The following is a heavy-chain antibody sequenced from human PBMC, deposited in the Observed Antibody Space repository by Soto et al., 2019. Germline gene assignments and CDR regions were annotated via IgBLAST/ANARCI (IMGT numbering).Heavy chain of an antibody. CDR1: GYTFTSYD. D-gene: IGHD3-10*01. Sequence: ASVKVSCKASGYTFTSYDINWVRQATGQGLEWMGWMNPNSGNTGYAQKFQGRVTMTGDTSISTAYMELSSLRSEDTAVYYCAYTYYYGSGSYYRSLWYFDYWGQGTLVTVSS. J-gene: IGHJ4*02. CDR2: MNPNSGNT. CDR3: AYTYYYGSGSYYRSLWYFDY. V-gene: IGHV1-8*01.